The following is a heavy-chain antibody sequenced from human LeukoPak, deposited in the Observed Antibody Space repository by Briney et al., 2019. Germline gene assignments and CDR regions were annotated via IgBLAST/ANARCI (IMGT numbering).Heavy chain of an antibody. D-gene: IGHD2-2*01. J-gene: IGHJ4*02. Sequence: GSLRLSCAASGFTFSSYSMNWVRQAPGKGLEWVSSISSSSSYIYYADSVKGRFTISRDNAKNSLYLQMNSLRAEDTAVYYCARAKDIVVVPAGTFDYWGQGTLVTVSS. CDR3: ARAKDIVVVPAGTFDY. V-gene: IGHV3-21*01. CDR1: GFTFSSYS. CDR2: ISSSSSYI.